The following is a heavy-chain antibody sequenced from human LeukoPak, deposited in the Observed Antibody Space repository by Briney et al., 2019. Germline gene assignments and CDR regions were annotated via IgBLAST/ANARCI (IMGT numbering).Heavy chain of an antibody. J-gene: IGHJ5*02. CDR1: GYTFTGYY. Sequence: ASVKVSCKASGYTFTGYYMHWVRQAPGQGLEWMGWINPNSGGTNYAQNFQGRVTMTKNTSISTAYMEVSSLTSDDTAVYYCARGYFDTYYYEGNWFDPWGQGTLVTVSS. V-gene: IGHV1-2*02. CDR3: ARGYFDTYYYEGNWFDP. CDR2: INPNSGGT. D-gene: IGHD3-22*01.